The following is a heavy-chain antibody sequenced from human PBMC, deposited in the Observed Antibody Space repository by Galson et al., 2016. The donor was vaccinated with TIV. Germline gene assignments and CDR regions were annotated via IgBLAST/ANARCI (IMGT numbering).Heavy chain of an antibody. D-gene: IGHD2-21*02. CDR2: IRYDGSYQ. J-gene: IGHJ6*02. Sequence: SLRLSCAASGFTFNIYGMHWVRQAPGKGLEWVASIRYDGSYQNYVDSVKGRFTISRDNSKNTLYLRMNSLRVDDTAVYYCARPGLLQSYESGDNYYDYYWYGLDVWGQGATVTVS. CDR3: ARPGLLQSYESGDNYYDYYWYGLDV. V-gene: IGHV3-33*01. CDR1: GFTFNIYG.